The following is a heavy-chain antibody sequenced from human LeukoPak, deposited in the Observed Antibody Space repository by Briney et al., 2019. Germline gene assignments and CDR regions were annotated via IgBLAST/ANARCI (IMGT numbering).Heavy chain of an antibody. CDR2: IDPHDSYT. CDR1: GYSFTSYY. Sequence: GESLKISCKGSGYSFTSYYITWVRQMPGKGLEWIGRIDPHDSYTNYSPSFQGHVTISADKSISTAYLQWSSLTASDTAIYYCARSNYGSGSYKDYWGQGTLVTVSS. D-gene: IGHD3-10*01. J-gene: IGHJ4*02. V-gene: IGHV5-10-1*01. CDR3: ARSNYGSGSYKDY.